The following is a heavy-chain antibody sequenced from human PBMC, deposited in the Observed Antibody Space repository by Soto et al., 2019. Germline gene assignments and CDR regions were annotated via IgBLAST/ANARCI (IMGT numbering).Heavy chain of an antibody. CDR1: GYTFTSYD. Sequence: QVQLVQSGAEVKKPGASVKVSCKASGYTFTSYDINWVREATGQGIEWMGWMNPNSANTGYAQKFQGRVTMTSNTSISTAYMELSSVSSEDTAVYYCAREGVRGMDVWGQGPTVTVSS. CDR3: AREGVRGMDV. V-gene: IGHV1-8*01. D-gene: IGHD3-16*01. J-gene: IGHJ6*02. CDR2: MNPNSANT.